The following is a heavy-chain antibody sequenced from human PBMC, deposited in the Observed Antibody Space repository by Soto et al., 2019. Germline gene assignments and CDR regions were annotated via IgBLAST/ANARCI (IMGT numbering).Heavy chain of an antibody. V-gene: IGHV3-23*01. D-gene: IGHD1-26*01. J-gene: IGHJ2*01. CDR3: STDFSHQAEDSVRYCSPVSAFLLHRTSDL. Sequence: KGLEWVSAISGSGGSAYYADSVKGRFTISRDNSKNTLYLQRNSLRAEDQAVYYCSTDFSHQAEDSVRYCSPVSAFLLHRTSDL. CDR2: ISGSGGSA.